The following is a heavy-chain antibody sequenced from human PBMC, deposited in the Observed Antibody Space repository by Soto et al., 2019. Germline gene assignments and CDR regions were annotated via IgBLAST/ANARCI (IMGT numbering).Heavy chain of an antibody. V-gene: IGHV4-34*01. D-gene: IGHD5-18*01. CDR1: GASFSAYY. CDR2: INHSGST. J-gene: IGHJ6*02. Sequence: SDPLCSPXAVYGASFSAYYSSWIRQRPGKGLEWIGEINHSGSTNYNPSHKSRVTIPVDTSKDQFSLKLSSVTAADTAVYCCARSRYGYGFYYYYGMDVWGQGTTVTVSS. CDR3: ARSRYGYGFYYYYGMDV.